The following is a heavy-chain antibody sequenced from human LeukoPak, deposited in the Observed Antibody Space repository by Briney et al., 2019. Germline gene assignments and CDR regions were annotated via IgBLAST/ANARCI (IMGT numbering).Heavy chain of an antibody. V-gene: IGHV3-30-3*01. Sequence: GGSLRLSCAASGFTFSSYAMHWVRQAPGKGLEGVTVTSYDGSNKYYADSVKGRFTISRDNSKNTLYLQMNSLRAEDTAVYYCARGQEDSSGYYYFDYWGQGTLVTVSS. J-gene: IGHJ4*02. CDR2: TSYDGSNK. CDR3: ARGQEDSSGYYYFDY. D-gene: IGHD3-22*01. CDR1: GFTFSSYA.